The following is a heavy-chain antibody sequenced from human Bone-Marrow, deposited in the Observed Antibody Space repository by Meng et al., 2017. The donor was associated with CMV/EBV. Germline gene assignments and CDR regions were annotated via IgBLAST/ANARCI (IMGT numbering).Heavy chain of an antibody. CDR1: GFTFDDYG. D-gene: IGHD2-8*01. CDR2: IYSGGST. V-gene: IGHV3-53*01. J-gene: IGHJ6*02. Sequence: GESLKISCAASGFTFDDYGMSWVRQAPGKGLEWVSVIYSGGSTYYADSVKGRFTISRDNSKNTLYLQMNSLRAEDTAVYYCARAPCRVGVCYMYGYYYGMDVWGQGTTVTVSS. CDR3: ARAPCRVGVCYMYGYYYGMDV.